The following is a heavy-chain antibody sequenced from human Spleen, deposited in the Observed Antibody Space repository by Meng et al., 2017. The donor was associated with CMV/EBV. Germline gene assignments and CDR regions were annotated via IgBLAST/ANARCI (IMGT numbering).Heavy chain of an antibody. CDR1: GGSFSGYY. CDR2: INHSGST. D-gene: IGHD2-8*02. J-gene: IGHJ4*02. CDR3: ARSPGFWSLDS. V-gene: IGHV4-34*01. Sequence: SETLSLTCAVYGGSFSGYYWSWIRQPPGKGLEWIGEINHSGSTNYNPSLKSRVTISLDETKNHFSLEVTSVTAADTGVYFCARSPGFWSLDSWGQGTLVTVSS.